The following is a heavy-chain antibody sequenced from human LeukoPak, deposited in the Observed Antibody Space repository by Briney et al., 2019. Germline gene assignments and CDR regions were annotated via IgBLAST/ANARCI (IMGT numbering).Heavy chain of an antibody. D-gene: IGHD3-10*01. Sequence: SETLSLTCAVYGGSFSSYYWSWIRQPPGKGLEWIGYIYYSGSTNYNPSLKSRVTISVDTSKNQFSLKLSSVTAADTAVYYCARVRHGSGSFSLDYWGQGTLVTVSS. CDR2: IYYSGST. CDR3: ARVRHGSGSFSLDY. CDR1: GGSFSSYY. J-gene: IGHJ4*02. V-gene: IGHV4-59*01.